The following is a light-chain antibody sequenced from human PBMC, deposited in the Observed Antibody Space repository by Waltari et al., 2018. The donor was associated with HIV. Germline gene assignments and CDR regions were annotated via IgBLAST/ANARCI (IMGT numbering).Light chain of an antibody. CDR3: CSYAGSSNWV. Sequence: QSALTQPASVSGSPGQSITISCTGSSSDVGNYNLVSWYQQHPGKAPKLMIYEGINRPSGVSNRFSGSKSGNTASLTIPGLQAEDEADYYCCSYAGSSNWVFGGGTKLTVL. CDR2: EGI. CDR1: SSDVGNYNL. J-gene: IGLJ3*02. V-gene: IGLV2-23*01.